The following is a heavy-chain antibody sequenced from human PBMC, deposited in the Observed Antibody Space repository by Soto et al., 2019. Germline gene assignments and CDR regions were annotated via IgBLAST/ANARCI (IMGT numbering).Heavy chain of an antibody. Sequence: SETLSLTCTVSGGSISSGDYYWSWIRQPPAKGLEWIGYIYSSGSTYYNTSLKTRVTISVDTSKNQFSLKLSSVTAANTAVYYCAREKMSCSSTSCYRAYNWFDPWGQGTLVTVSS. J-gene: IGHJ5*02. CDR1: GGSISSGDYY. CDR3: AREKMSCSSTSCYRAYNWFDP. D-gene: IGHD2-2*02. V-gene: IGHV4-30-4*01. CDR2: IYSSGST.